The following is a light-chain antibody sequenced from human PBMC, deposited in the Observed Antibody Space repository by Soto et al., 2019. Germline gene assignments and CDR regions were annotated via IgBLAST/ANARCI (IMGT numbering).Light chain of an antibody. CDR2: ASS. J-gene: IGKJ3*01. Sequence: DIQMTQSPSSLSASVGDRVTITCRTSQSIGNDLNWYQQRPGKAPKLLIYASSSLPTGVPSRFSSSGSGTDFTLTLSSLQPEDFAPYFCQQTYSAPFTFGPGTKVDVK. CDR1: QSIGND. V-gene: IGKV1-39*01. CDR3: QQTYSAPFT.